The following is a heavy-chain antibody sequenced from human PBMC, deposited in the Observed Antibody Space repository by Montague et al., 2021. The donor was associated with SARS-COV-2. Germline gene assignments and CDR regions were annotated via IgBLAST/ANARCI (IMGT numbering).Heavy chain of an antibody. CDR2: IYTSGST. CDR1: GGSISSGSYY. V-gene: IGHV4-61*02. Sequence: TLSLTCTVSGGSISSGSYYWSWIRQPAGKGLEWIGRIYTSGSTYYNPSLKSRVTISVDTSKNQFSLKLSSVAAADTAVYYCASPTYYYDSSGSDAFDIWGQGTMVTVSS. CDR3: ASPTYYYDSSGSDAFDI. D-gene: IGHD3-22*01. J-gene: IGHJ3*02.